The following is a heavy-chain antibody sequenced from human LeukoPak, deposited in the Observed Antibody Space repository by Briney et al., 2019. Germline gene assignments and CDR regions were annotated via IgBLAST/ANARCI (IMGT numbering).Heavy chain of an antibody. Sequence: GGSLRLSCAASGFTFRSYWMTWVRQAPGKGLEWVANIKLDGSEKYYVDSVKGRFTISRDNAKNSLYLQMNSLRSEDTAVYYCARDSSSWEYKHFQHWGQGTLVTVSS. J-gene: IGHJ1*01. V-gene: IGHV3-7*01. CDR2: IKLDGSEK. CDR3: ARDSSSWEYKHFQH. D-gene: IGHD6-13*01. CDR1: GFTFRSYW.